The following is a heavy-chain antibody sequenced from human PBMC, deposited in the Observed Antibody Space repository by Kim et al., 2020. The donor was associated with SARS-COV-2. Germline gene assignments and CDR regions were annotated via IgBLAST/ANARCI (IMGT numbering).Heavy chain of an antibody. J-gene: IGHJ5*02. CDR1: GGSISSSTYF. CDR3: ARHANRPETATNSGWFDP. Sequence: SETLSLTCTVAGGSISSSTYFWGWIRQPPGKGMECIGSIDYSGSTYYNSSLKSRVTISVDTSKNQFSLNLRSLTAADTAVYYCARHANRPETATNSGWFDPWGQGILVTVSS. D-gene: IGHD6-25*01. V-gene: IGHV4-39*01. CDR2: IDYSGST.